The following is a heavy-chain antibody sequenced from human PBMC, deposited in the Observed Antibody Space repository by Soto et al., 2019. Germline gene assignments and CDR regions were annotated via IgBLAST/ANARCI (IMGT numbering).Heavy chain of an antibody. V-gene: IGHV3-7*01. CDR1: GFTFSSYW. CDR3: ARDGYCGGDCYSGYYYYYGRDV. J-gene: IGHJ6*02. Sequence: GESLKISCAASGFTFSSYWMSWVRQAPGKGLEWVANIKQDGSEKYYVDSVKGRFTISRDNAKNSLYLQMNSLRAEDTAVYYCARDGYCGGDCYSGYYYYYGRDVWGQGTTVTVSS. CDR2: IKQDGSEK. D-gene: IGHD2-21*02.